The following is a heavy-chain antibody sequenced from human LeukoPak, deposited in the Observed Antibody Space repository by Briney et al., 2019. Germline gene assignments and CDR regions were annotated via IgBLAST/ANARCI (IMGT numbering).Heavy chain of an antibody. J-gene: IGHJ4*02. CDR2: ISSSSSTI. Sequence: GGSLRLSCAASGFTFSSYSMNWVRQAPGKGLEWVSYISSSSSTIYYADSVKGRFTISRDNAKNSLHLQMSSLRAEDTAVYYCARENDDSSGYFPYWGQGTLVTVSS. CDR3: ARENDDSSGYFPY. V-gene: IGHV3-48*01. CDR1: GFTFSSYS. D-gene: IGHD3-22*01.